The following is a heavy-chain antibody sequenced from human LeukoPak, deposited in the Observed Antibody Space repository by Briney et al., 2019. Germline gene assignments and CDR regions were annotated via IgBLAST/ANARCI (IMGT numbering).Heavy chain of an antibody. CDR2: IIPIFGTA. CDR3: AREVDYSGSYYSWDV. Sequence: ASVKVSCKASGGTFSSYAISWVRQAPGQGLEWMGGIIPIFGTANYAQKFQGRVTITADKSTSTAYMELSSLRSEDTAVYYCAREVDYSGSYYSWDVWGKGTTVTVSS. D-gene: IGHD1-26*01. CDR1: GGTFSSYA. J-gene: IGHJ6*03. V-gene: IGHV1-69*06.